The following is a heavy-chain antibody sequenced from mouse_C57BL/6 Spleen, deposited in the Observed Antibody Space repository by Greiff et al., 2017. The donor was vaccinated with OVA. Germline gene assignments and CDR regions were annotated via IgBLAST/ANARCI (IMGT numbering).Heavy chain of an antibody. Sequence: QVQLKQPGAELVKPGASVKLSCKASGYTFTSYWMQWVKQRPGQGLEWIGEIDPSDSYTNYNQKFKGKATLTVDTSSSTAYMQLSSLTSEDSAVYYCARKGTGAYYFDYWGQGTTLTVSS. D-gene: IGHD4-1*01. V-gene: IGHV1-50*01. CDR1: GYTFTSYW. CDR3: ARKGTGAYYFDY. CDR2: IDPSDSYT. J-gene: IGHJ2*01.